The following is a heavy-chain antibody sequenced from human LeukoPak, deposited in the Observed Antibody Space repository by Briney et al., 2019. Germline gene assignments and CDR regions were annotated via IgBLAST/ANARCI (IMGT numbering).Heavy chain of an antibody. J-gene: IGHJ2*01. CDR1: GGSIRSYY. D-gene: IGHD6-13*01. Sequence: SETLSLTCTVSGGSIRSYYWSWIRQPPGKGLEWIGYIYYSGSTNYNPSLKSRVTISVDTSKNQFSLKLSSVTAADTAVYYCARVYYSNSYDYWYFDLWGRGTLVTVSS. CDR3: ARVYYSNSYDYWYFDL. CDR2: IYYSGST. V-gene: IGHV4-59*01.